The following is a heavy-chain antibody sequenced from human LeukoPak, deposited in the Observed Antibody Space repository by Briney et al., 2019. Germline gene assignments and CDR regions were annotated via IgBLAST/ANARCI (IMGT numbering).Heavy chain of an antibody. CDR3: ARHFRRDYPDSGSSQYFHYIDD. J-gene: IGHJ6*03. D-gene: IGHD3-10*01. V-gene: IGHV4-4*09. CDR1: GGSMSDHY. Sequence: SETLSLTCAVSGGSMSDHYWSWIRQTPGTTLEWIGYIYATGNTNYSPSLKGRVTISLDTSKNHFSLRLRSVTAADTALYYCARHFRRDYPDSGSSQYFHYIDDWGKGTTVVVSS. CDR2: IYATGNT.